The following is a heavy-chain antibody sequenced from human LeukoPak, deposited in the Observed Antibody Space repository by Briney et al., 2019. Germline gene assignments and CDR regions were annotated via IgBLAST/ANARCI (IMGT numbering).Heavy chain of an antibody. V-gene: IGHV4-59*01. J-gene: IGHJ6*03. D-gene: IGHD5/OR15-5a*01. CDR3: ARDRVTHDDRVYGDYYYYMDV. Sequence: SETLSLTCTVSSGSISSYYWSWIRQPPGKGLEWIGYIYYSGSTNYNPSLKSRVTISVDTSKNQFSLKLSSVTAADTAVYYCARDRVTHDDRVYGDYYYYMDVWGKGTTVTVSS. CDR1: SGSISSYY. CDR2: IYYSGST.